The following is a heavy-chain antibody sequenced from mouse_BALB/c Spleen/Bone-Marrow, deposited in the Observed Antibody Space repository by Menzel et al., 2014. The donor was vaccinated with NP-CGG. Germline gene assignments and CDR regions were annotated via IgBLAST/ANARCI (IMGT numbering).Heavy chain of an antibody. D-gene: IGHD2-4*01. CDR1: GYTFTSYW. V-gene: IGHV1-7*01. Sequence: VQLQQSGAELAKPGASVKMSCKASGYTFTSYWMHWVKPRPGQGLEWIGYINPSTGYTEYNQKFKDKATLTADKSSSTAYMQLSSLISEDSAVYYCARYDYDDWFAYWGQGTLVTVSA. J-gene: IGHJ3*01. CDR2: INPSTGYT. CDR3: ARYDYDDWFAY.